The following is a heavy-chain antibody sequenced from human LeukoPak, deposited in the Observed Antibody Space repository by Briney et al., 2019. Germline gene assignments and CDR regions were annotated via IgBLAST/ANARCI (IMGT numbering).Heavy chain of an antibody. D-gene: IGHD5-18*01. V-gene: IGHV1-69*01. CDR2: IIPIFGTA. J-gene: IGHJ5*02. CDR3: ARDLGRYSYGLGWFDP. CDR1: GGTFSSYA. Sequence: XVKVSCKASGGTFSSYAISWVRQAPGQGLEWMGGIIPIFGTAKYAQKFKGRVTINAEEYKRRAYMEMRRLRSEDTAVYYCARDLGRYSYGLGWFDPWGQGTLVTVSS.